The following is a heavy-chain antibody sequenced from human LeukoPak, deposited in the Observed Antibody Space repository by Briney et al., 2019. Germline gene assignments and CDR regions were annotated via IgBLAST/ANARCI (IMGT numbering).Heavy chain of an antibody. J-gene: IGHJ4*02. CDR1: GDSISSSY. CDR3: ARDGDY. CDR2: IYFTGIT. Sequence: SETLSLTCTVSGDSISSSYWSWIRQPPGKGLEWIGYIYFTGITNYNPSLRSRVTMSLDTSKNQFSLKLNSVTAADTAVYYCARDGDYWGQGTLVTVSS. V-gene: IGHV4-59*01.